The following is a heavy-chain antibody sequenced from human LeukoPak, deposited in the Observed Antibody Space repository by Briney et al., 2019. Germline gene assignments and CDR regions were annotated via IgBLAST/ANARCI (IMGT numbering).Heavy chain of an antibody. CDR2: IYYSGST. J-gene: IGHJ4*02. CDR3: ARDLWFGERGDY. V-gene: IGHV4-59*12. CDR1: GGSISSFY. Sequence: SETLSLTCTASGGSISSFYWSWIRQPPGKGLEWIGYIYYSGSTYYNPSLKSRVTISVDTSKNQFSLKLSSVTAADTAVYYCARDLWFGERGDYWGQGTLVTVSS. D-gene: IGHD3-10*01.